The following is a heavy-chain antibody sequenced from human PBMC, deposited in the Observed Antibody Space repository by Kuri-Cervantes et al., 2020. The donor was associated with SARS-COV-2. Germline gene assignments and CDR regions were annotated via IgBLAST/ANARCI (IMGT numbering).Heavy chain of an antibody. J-gene: IGHJ4*02. D-gene: IGHD1-26*01. Sequence: TCEGCGYRFTSYWISWVRQMPGKGLEWMGRIDPSDSYTNYSPSFQGHVTISADKSISTAYLQWSSLKASDTAMYYCARQGWELFQWSNDFDYWGQGTLVTVSS. V-gene: IGHV5-10-1*01. CDR3: ARQGWELFQWSNDFDY. CDR2: IDPSDSYT. CDR1: GYRFTSYW.